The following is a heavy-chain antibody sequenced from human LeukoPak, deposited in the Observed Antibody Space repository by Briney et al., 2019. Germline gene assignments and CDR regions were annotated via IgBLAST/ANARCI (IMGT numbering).Heavy chain of an antibody. V-gene: IGHV4-4*07. CDR3: ARDGGFGVVIAYYFDY. CDR2: IYTSGST. Sequence: SETLSLTCTVSGGSISSHYWSWIRQPAGKGLEWIGRIYTSGSTNYNPSLKSRVTMSVDTSKNQFSLKLSSVTAADTAVYYCARDGGFGVVIAYYFDYWGQGTLVTVSS. CDR1: GGSISSHY. J-gene: IGHJ4*02. D-gene: IGHD3-3*01.